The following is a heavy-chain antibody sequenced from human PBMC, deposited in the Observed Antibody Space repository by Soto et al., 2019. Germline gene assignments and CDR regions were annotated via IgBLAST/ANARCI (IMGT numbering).Heavy chain of an antibody. D-gene: IGHD3-22*01. CDR2: IYYSGST. CDR1: GGSISSSSYY. J-gene: IGHJ4*02. Sequence: SETLSLTCTVSGGSISSSSYYWGWIRQPPGKGLEWIGSIYYSGSTYYNPSLKSRVTISVDTSKNQFSLKLSSVTAADTAVYYCASQRSSYYCDSSGYYGTFDYWGQGTLVTVSS. CDR3: ASQRSSYYCDSSGYYGTFDY. V-gene: IGHV4-39*01.